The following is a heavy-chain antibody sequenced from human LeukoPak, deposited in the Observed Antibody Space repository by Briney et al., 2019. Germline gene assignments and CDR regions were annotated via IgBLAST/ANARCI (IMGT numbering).Heavy chain of an antibody. J-gene: IGHJ4*02. CDR1: GGSISSYY. V-gene: IGHV4-59*01. D-gene: IGHD6-13*01. CDR2: IYYSGST. CDR3: ASSPGIAAARGLYYFDY. Sequence: PSETPPLTCTVSGGSISSYYWSWIRQPPGKGLEWIGYIYYSGSTNYNPSLKSRVTISVDTSKNQFSLKLSSVTAADTAVYYCASSPGIAAARGLYYFDYWGQGTLVTVSS.